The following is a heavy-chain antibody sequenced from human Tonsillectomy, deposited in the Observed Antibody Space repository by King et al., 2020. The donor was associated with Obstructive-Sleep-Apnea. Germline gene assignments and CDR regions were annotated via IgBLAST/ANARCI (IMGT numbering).Heavy chain of an antibody. V-gene: IGHV3-23*04. CDR3: ANFSGSPWELTPHLFDY. J-gene: IGHJ4*02. D-gene: IGHD1-26*01. CDR1: GFTFSSYA. Sequence: VQLVESGGGLVQPGGSLRLSCAASGFTFSSYAMSWVRQAPGKGLEWVSAISGSGGSPYYADSVKGRFTISRDNSKNTLYLQMNSRQAEDTAVYYCANFSGSPWELTPHLFDYWGQGTLVTVSS. CDR2: ISGSGGSP.